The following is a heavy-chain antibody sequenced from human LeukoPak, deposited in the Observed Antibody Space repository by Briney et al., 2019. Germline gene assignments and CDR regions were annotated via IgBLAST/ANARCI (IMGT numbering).Heavy chain of an antibody. CDR3: ARDLQYSSSWRFYFDY. D-gene: IGHD6-13*01. CDR1: GFTFSSSW. J-gene: IGHJ4*02. V-gene: IGHV3-7*01. Sequence: GGSLRLSCAASGFTFSSSWMSWVRQAPGKGLEWVANIKQDGSDKYYVDSVKGRFTISRDNAKNSLHLQMNSLRAEDTAVYYCARDLQYSSSWRFYFDYWGQGTLVTVSS. CDR2: IKQDGSDK.